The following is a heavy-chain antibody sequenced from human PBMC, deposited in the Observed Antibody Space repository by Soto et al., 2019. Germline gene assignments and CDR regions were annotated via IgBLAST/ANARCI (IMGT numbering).Heavy chain of an antibody. D-gene: IGHD3-9*01. CDR3: AKAPHHLLTGSVFDF. CDR1: ELKFDDYA. CDR2: ISWNSDII. V-gene: IGHV3-9*01. J-gene: IGHJ4*02. Sequence: EVQLVESGGGLVQPGRSLRLSCTASELKFDDYAMHWVRQRPGKGLEWVSGISWNSDIIAYADSVKGRFTSSRDNGKNSLYLQMASLRAEDTALYYCAKAPHHLLTGSVFDFWGQGTLVTFSS.